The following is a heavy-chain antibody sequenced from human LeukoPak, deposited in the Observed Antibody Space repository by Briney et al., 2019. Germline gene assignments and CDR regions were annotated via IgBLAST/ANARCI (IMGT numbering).Heavy chain of an antibody. CDR1: GFSFTDYP. V-gene: IGHV3-48*04. D-gene: IGHD6-19*01. CDR2: ISSSGSTI. Sequence: PGGSLRLSCATSGFSFTDYPMDWVRQAPGKGLEWVSYISSSGSTIYYADSVKGRFTISRDNAKNSLYLQMNSLRAEDTAVYYCARDDPYSSGWYIVFDIWGQGTMVTVSS. J-gene: IGHJ3*02. CDR3: ARDDPYSSGWYIVFDI.